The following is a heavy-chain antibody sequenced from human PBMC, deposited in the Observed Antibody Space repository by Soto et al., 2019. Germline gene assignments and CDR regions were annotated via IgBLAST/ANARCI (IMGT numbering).Heavy chain of an antibody. V-gene: IGHV1-8*01. J-gene: IGHJ4*02. CDR2: MNPNSGNT. CDR3: ARGRGRGAARIPHYFDY. CDR1: GYTFTSYD. Sequence: QVRLVQSGAEVKKPGASVKVSCKASGYTFTSYDINWVRQATGQGLEWMGWMNPNSGNTGYAQKFQGRVTMTRNTSISTAYMELSSLRSEDTAVYYCARGRGRGAARIPHYFDYWGQGTLVTVSS. D-gene: IGHD6-6*01.